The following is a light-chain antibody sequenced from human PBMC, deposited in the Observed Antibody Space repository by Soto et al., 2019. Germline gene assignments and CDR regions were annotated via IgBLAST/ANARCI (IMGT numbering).Light chain of an antibody. Sequence: QSVLTQPPSVSAAPGQKVTISCSGSSSNIGNNYVSWYQQLPGTAPKLLIYENNKRPSGIPDRFSGSKSGTSATLGITGFQTGDEADYYCGTWDSSLSAGPVVFGGGTKLTVL. V-gene: IGLV1-51*02. CDR2: ENN. J-gene: IGLJ2*01. CDR1: SSNIGNNY. CDR3: GTWDSSLSAGPVV.